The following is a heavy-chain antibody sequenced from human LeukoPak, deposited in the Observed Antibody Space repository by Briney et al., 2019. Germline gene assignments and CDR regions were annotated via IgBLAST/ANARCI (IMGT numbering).Heavy chain of an antibody. CDR1: GFTFSSYS. D-gene: IGHD3-10*01. CDR2: ISSSSSYI. CDR3: PRSFTMVRGVIRFDP. V-gene: IGHV3-21*01. Sequence: GGSLRLSCAASGFTFSSYSMNWVRQAPGKGLEWVSSISSSSSYIYYADSVKGRFTISRDNAKNSLHLQMNSLRAEDTAVYYCPRSFTMVRGVIRFDPWGQGTLVTVSS. J-gene: IGHJ5*02.